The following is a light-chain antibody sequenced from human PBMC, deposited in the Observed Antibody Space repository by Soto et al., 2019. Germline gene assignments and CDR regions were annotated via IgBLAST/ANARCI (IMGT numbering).Light chain of an antibody. CDR2: DVT. Sequence: QSALTQPRSVSGSPGQSVTISCTGTGSDVGGYNYVSWYQQYPDKAPKVMIYDVTKRPAGVPDRFSGSKSGNTASLTISGLQADDEAHYYCCSYAGSYTYVFGTGTKLTVL. V-gene: IGLV2-11*01. CDR1: GSDVGGYNY. J-gene: IGLJ1*01. CDR3: CSYAGSYTYV.